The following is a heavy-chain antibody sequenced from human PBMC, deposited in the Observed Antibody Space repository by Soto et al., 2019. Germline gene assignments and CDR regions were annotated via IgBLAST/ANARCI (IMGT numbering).Heavy chain of an antibody. J-gene: IGHJ3*01. Sequence: GGSLRLSCAASEFTFSTYAMSWVRQGPGKGLEWVSSVSARGADTYYADSVKGRFTISRDNSRNTLYLQMDSLRAEDTAVYYCSIYGDTSGWFCFDVWGQGTMVTVSS. CDR1: EFTFSTYA. CDR3: SIYGDTSGWFCFDV. V-gene: IGHV3-23*01. CDR2: VSARGADT. D-gene: IGHD6-19*01.